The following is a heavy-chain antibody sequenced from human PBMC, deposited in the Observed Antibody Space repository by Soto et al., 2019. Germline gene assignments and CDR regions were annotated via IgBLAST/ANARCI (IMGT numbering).Heavy chain of an antibody. CDR1: GFTFTSSA. CDR2: IVVASGNT. Sequence: ASVKVSCKASGFTFTSSAVQWVRQARGQRLEWIGWIVVASGNTNCAQKFRERVTITRDTSTSTAYMQLTSLRSEDTAVYYCAARGATGSSYYYGLDVWGQGTTVTVSS. D-gene: IGHD3-16*01. V-gene: IGHV1-58*01. J-gene: IGHJ6*02. CDR3: AARGATGSSYYYGLDV.